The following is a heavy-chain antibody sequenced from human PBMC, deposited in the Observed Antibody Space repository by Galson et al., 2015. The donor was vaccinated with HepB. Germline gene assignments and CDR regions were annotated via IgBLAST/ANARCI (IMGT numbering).Heavy chain of an antibody. V-gene: IGHV3-30-3*02. CDR3: AKPHGGHYYDSSGYY. D-gene: IGHD3-22*01. CDR1: GFTFSSYA. CDR2: ISYDGSNK. Sequence: SLRLSCAASGFTFSSYAMHWVRQAPGKGLEWVAVISYDGSNKYYADSVKGRFTISRDNSKNTLYLQMNSLRAEDTAVYYCAKPHGGHYYDSSGYYWGQGTLVTVSS. J-gene: IGHJ4*02.